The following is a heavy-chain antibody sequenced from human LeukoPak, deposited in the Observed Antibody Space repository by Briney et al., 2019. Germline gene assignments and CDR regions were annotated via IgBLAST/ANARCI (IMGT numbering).Heavy chain of an antibody. CDR3: AKDPFLYCSSTTCYNWFDP. V-gene: IGHV3-23*01. J-gene: IGHJ5*02. CDR1: GFTFSSYA. Sequence: GGSLRLSCAASGFTFSSYAMSWVRQAPGKGLEWASAISGSGGGTYYADSVKGRFTISRDNSKNTLYLQMNSLRAEGTAVYYCAKDPFLYCSSTTCYNWFDPWGQGTLVTVSS. D-gene: IGHD2-2*01. CDR2: ISGSGGGT.